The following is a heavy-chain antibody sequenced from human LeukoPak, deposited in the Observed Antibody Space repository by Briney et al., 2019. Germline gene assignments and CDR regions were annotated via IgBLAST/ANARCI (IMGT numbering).Heavy chain of an antibody. CDR3: AKGNSYDSSGLPFDY. J-gene: IGHJ4*02. CDR1: GFTFSTYS. Sequence: GGSLRLSCAASGFTFSTYSMKWVRQAPGKGLEWISYISSSSNTIHYADSVRGRFTISRDNARNSLYLQMNSLRAEDTALYYCAKGNSYDSSGLPFDYWGQGTLVTVSS. V-gene: IGHV3-48*04. D-gene: IGHD3-22*01. CDR2: ISSSSNTI.